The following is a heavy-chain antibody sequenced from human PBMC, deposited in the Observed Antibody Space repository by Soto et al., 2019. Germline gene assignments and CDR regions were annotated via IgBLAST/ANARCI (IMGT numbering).Heavy chain of an antibody. CDR1: GFTFSSYG. V-gene: IGHV3-33*01. D-gene: IGHD1-26*01. Sequence: GGSLRLSCAASGFTFSSYGMHWVRQAPGKGLEWVAVIWYDGSNKYYADSVKGRFTISRDNSKNTLYLQMNSLRAEDTAVYYCARTKELPLHYYYYGMDVWGQGTTVTVSS. J-gene: IGHJ6*02. CDR3: ARTKELPLHYYYYGMDV. CDR2: IWYDGSNK.